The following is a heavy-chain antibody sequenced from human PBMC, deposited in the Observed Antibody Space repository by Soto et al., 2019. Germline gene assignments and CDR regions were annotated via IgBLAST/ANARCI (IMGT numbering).Heavy chain of an antibody. J-gene: IGHJ4*02. CDR1: GFTFSSYG. CDR3: ARAQNSCGNYYPFDY. V-gene: IGHV3-33*01. CDR2: IWSDANNK. Sequence: QVQLVESGGGVVQPGRSLRLSCAAPGFTFSSYGMHWVRQAPGKGLEWVALIWSDANNKYYADSVKGRFTVSRDNSKNTLYLQMNSMRDQETGVYYCARAQNSCGNYYPFDYWGQGNLGTVS. D-gene: IGHD1-26*01.